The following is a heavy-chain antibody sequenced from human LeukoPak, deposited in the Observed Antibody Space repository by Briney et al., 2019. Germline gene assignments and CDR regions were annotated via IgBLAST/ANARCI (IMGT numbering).Heavy chain of an antibody. D-gene: IGHD3-10*01. CDR1: GYTFTGYY. V-gene: IGHV1-2*02. CDR3: ARARGSGSADFDY. CDR2: INPNSGGT. Sequence: GASVKISCKASGYTFTGYYMHWVRQAPGQGLEWMGWINPNSGGTNYAQKFQGRVTMTRDTSISTAYMELSSLRSEDTAVYYCARARGSGSADFDYWGQGTLVTVSS. J-gene: IGHJ4*02.